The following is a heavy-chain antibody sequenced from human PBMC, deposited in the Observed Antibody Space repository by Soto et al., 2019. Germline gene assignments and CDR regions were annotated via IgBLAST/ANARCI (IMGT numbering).Heavy chain of an antibody. CDR3: ARDRLVAATSAPPYCYYGMDV. V-gene: IGHV3-21*01. CDR2: ISSSSRYI. Sequence: VGSLRLSCATSGFTFSSYSMNWVRQAPGMGLEWVSSISSSSRYIYYADSVRGRFTISRDNAKNSLYLQINSLRAEDTAVYYCARDRLVAATSAPPYCYYGMDVWGQGTTVTVSS. CDR1: GFTFSSYS. D-gene: IGHD2-15*01. J-gene: IGHJ6*02.